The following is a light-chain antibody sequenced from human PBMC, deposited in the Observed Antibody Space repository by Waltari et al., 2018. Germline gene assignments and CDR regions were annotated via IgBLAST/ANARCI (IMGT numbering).Light chain of an antibody. J-gene: IGKJ1*01. V-gene: IGKV3-20*01. Sequence: EIVLTQSPGTLSLSPGERATLSCRASQSVGRSLAWYQQKPGQAPRLLMYDASSRATGIPDRISGSGSGTDFSLTISRLEPEDVAVYYCQKYERLPATFGQGTKVEIK. CDR2: DAS. CDR3: QKYERLPAT. CDR1: QSVGRS.